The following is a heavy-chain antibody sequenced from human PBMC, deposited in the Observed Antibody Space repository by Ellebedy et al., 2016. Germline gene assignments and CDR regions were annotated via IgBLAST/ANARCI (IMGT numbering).Heavy chain of an antibody. CDR2: IHNGDRR. CDR1: GFTVSSDF. CDR3: ANRGY. Sequence: GESLKISCAASGFTVSSDFMNWVRQAPGKGLEWVSLIHNGDRRYYADSVKGRFTISRDNSKNTLYLQINSLRAEDTALYYCANRGYWGQGTLVSVSS. D-gene: IGHD5-24*01. J-gene: IGHJ4*02. V-gene: IGHV3-66*01.